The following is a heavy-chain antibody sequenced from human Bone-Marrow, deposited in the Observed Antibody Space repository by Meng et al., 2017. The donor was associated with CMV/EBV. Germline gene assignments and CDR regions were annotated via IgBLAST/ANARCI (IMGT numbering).Heavy chain of an antibody. CDR3: ARIPKVFDSSSLGGDY. J-gene: IGHJ4*02. D-gene: IGHD6-6*01. Sequence: ASVKVSCKASGYTFTSYGISWVRQAPGQGLEWMGWISAYNGNTNYAQKRQGRVTMTTDTSTSTAYMELRSLRSDDTAVYYCARIPKVFDSSSLGGDYWGQGTLVTVSS. CDR1: GYTFTSYG. CDR2: ISAYNGNT. V-gene: IGHV1-18*01.